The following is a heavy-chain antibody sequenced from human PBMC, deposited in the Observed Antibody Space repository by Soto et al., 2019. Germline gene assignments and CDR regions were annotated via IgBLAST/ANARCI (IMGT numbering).Heavy chain of an antibody. V-gene: IGHV4-59*12. J-gene: IGHJ2*01. CDR2: IYYSGST. D-gene: IGHD6-19*01. Sequence: PSETLSLTCTVSGGSISSYYWSWIRQPPGKGLEWIGYIYYSGSTNYNPSLKSRVTISVDKSKNQFSLKLSSVTAADTAVYYCARGNSSGWYRSYWYFDLWGRGTLVTVS. CDR3: ARGNSSGWYRSYWYFDL. CDR1: GGSISSYY.